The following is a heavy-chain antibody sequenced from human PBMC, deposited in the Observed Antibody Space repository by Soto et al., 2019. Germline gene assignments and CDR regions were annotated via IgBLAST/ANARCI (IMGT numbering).Heavy chain of an antibody. J-gene: IGHJ4*02. Sequence: PSETLSLTCTVSGGSIGSYHWSWVRQPPGKGLEWIASVYYTGTTNYNPSLGSRVTISIDAPENQISLTLTSVTAADTAFYYCARDTVLTGMFDFWGQGTLVTSPQ. CDR2: VYYTGTT. CDR1: GGSIGSYH. CDR3: ARDTVLTGMFDF. D-gene: IGHD4-17*01. V-gene: IGHV4-59*01.